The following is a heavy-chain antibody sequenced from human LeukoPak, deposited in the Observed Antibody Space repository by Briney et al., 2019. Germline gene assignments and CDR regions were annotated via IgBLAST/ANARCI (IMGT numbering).Heavy chain of an antibody. CDR2: IKQDGSEK. CDR1: GFTFSAYW. D-gene: IGHD5-24*01. CDR3: TRVGYIDEGIDY. Sequence: GGSLRLSCAASGFTFSAYWMSWVRQAPGKGLEWVANIKQDGSEKYYEDSVKGRFTISRDNAKNSLYLQMNSLRAEDTAIYYCTRVGYIDEGIDYWGQGTLVTVSS. V-gene: IGHV3-7*04. J-gene: IGHJ4*02.